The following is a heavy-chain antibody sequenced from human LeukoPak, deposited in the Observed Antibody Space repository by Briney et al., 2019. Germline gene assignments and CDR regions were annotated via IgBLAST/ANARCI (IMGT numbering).Heavy chain of an antibody. CDR2: INHSGST. Sequence: SETLSLTCAVSGGSFSGYSWSWIRQPPGKGLEWIGEINHSGSTNYNPSLKSRVTISVETSKKQFSLKLSSVTAADTAVYYCARGRLLMWFDPWGQGTLVTVSS. D-gene: IGHD3-16*01. J-gene: IGHJ5*02. CDR3: ARGRLLMWFDP. CDR1: GGSFSGYS. V-gene: IGHV4-34*01.